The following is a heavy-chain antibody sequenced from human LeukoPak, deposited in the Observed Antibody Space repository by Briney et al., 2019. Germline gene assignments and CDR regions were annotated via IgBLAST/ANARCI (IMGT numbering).Heavy chain of an antibody. CDR2: INPNSGGT. Sequence: GASVKVSCKASGYTFTGYYMHWVRQAPGQGLEWMGWINPNSGGTNYAQKFQGRVTMTRDTTISTAYMELSRLRSDDTAVYYCARGYGSGSYYYFDYWGQGTLVTVSS. CDR3: ARGYGSGSYYYFDY. J-gene: IGHJ4*02. CDR1: GYTFTGYY. D-gene: IGHD3-10*01. V-gene: IGHV1-2*02.